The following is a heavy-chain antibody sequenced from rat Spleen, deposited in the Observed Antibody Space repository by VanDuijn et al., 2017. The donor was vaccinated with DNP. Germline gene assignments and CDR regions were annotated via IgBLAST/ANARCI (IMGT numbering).Heavy chain of an antibody. J-gene: IGHJ2*01. Sequence: EVQLVESGGDLVQPGRSLKLSCVASGFTFNNYWMTWVRQVPGKGLEWVASIFTSGVSTYYPDSVKGRFTISRDNAENTGYLQMSSLRSEDTATYYCASWAPIAPLSTSNYWGQGVMVTVSS. D-gene: IGHD1-2*01. CDR1: GFTFNNYW. V-gene: IGHV5-58*01. CDR2: IFTSGVST. CDR3: ASWAPIAPLSTSNY.